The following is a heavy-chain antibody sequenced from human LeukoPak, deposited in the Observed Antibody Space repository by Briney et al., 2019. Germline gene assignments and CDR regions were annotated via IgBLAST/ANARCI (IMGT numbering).Heavy chain of an antibody. V-gene: IGHV3-23*01. D-gene: IGHD2-2*01. CDR1: GFTFSSYA. Sequence: QPGGSLRLSCAASGFTFSSYAMSWVRHAPGEGLEWVSAINDSGGTTYYADSVKGRFTISRDNSKNTLYLQMNSLRAEDTARYYCAKLTRGYCDSTARPNWFDPWGRGTLVTVSS. CDR2: INDSGGTT. CDR3: AKLTRGYCDSTARPNWFDP. J-gene: IGHJ5*02.